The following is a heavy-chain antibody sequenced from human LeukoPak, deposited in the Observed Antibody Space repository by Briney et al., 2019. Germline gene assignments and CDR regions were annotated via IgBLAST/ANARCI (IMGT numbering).Heavy chain of an antibody. CDR2: ISSSSSYI. D-gene: IGHD2-2*01. V-gene: IGHV3-21*01. Sequence: PGGSLRLSCAASGFTFSSYSMNWVRQAPGKGLEWVSSISSSSSYIYYADSVKGRFTISRDNAKNSLYLQMNSLRAEDTAVYYCARERIGYCSRTSCYLERYYYYMDVWGKGTTVTVSS. CDR1: GFTFSSYS. CDR3: ARERIGYCSRTSCYLERYYYYMDV. J-gene: IGHJ6*03.